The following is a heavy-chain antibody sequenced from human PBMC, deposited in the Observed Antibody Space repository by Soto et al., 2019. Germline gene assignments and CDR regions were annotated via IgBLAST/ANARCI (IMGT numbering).Heavy chain of an antibody. V-gene: IGHV1-69*01. Sequence: QVQLVQSGAEVKKPGSSVKVSCKASGGTFSSYAISWVRQAPGQGLEWMGGIIPIFGTANYAQKFQGRVTTNADESSSEDYMELSSLRSEDRAVYYCARGGAVVVPAAYNWFDPWGQGTLVTVSS. CDR1: GGTFSSYA. J-gene: IGHJ5*02. D-gene: IGHD2-2*01. CDR2: IIPIFGTA. CDR3: ARGGAVVVPAAYNWFDP.